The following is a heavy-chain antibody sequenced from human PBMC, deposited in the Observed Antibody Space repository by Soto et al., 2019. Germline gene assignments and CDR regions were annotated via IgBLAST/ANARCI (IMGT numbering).Heavy chain of an antibody. V-gene: IGHV3-33*01. CDR1: GFTFMEYN. J-gene: IGHJ3*01. CDR2: IWFDGSKK. CDR3: ARDLYSTYPSDAFNV. Sequence: PGGSLRLSCVASGFTFMEYNMHWVRQAPGKGLEWVAIIWFDGSKKYYADPVQGRFSISRDNSRNTLYLQMNGLRAEDTAVYHCARDLYSTYPSDAFNVWGQGTSVTVSS. D-gene: IGHD2-21*01.